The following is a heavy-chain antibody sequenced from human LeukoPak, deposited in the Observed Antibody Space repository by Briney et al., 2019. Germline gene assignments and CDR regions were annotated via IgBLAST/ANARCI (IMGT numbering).Heavy chain of an antibody. Sequence: GGSLRLSCAASGFTFSSYAMSWVRQAPGKELEWVSAISGSGGSTYYADSVKGRYTISRDNSKNTLYLQMNSLRAEDTAVYYCAKAAVRFSPSRWFDPWGQGTLVTVSS. CDR2: ISGSGGST. J-gene: IGHJ5*02. D-gene: IGHD3-10*02. CDR3: AKAAVRFSPSRWFDP. V-gene: IGHV3-23*01. CDR1: GFTFSSYA.